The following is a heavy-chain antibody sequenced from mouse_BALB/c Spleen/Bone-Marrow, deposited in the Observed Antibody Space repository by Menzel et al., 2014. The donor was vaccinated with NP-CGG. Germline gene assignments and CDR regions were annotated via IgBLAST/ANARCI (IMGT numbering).Heavy chain of an antibody. J-gene: IGHJ2*01. D-gene: IGHD2-2*01. CDR1: GFNVKDTY. Sequence: EVKLMESGAELVKPGASVKLSCTASGFNVKDTYIHWVKQRPEQGLEWIGRIDPANGNTKYDPKFQGKATITADTSSNTAYLQLSSLTSEDTAAYYCASYVYGYYFDYWGQGTTLTVSS. V-gene: IGHV14-3*02. CDR2: IDPANGNT. CDR3: ASYVYGYYFDY.